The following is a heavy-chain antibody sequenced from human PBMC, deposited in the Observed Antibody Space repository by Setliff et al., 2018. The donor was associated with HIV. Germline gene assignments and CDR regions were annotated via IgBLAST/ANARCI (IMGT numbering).Heavy chain of an antibody. D-gene: IGHD4-17*01. Sequence: ASETLSLTCTVSGDSLSSDYYYWTWIRQHPEKGLEWIGYIYYSGSTLYNPSLRSRLSMSVDTSKKQFSLELSSVTAADTAVYFCARDFLRSGYIDSWGQGKLVTVSS. CDR1: GDSLSSDYYY. J-gene: IGHJ4*02. V-gene: IGHV4-31*03. CDR2: IYYSGST. CDR3: ARDFLRSGYIDS.